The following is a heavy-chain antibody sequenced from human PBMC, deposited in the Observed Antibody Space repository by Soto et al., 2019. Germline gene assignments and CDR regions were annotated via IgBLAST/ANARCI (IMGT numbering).Heavy chain of an antibody. CDR1: GGSFSDYY. CDR3: ARGPWFSGTSSYWVTNYYYGLDV. V-gene: IGHV4-34*01. D-gene: IGHD3-22*01. Sequence: QVQLQQWGAGLLKPSETLSLTCVVYGGSFSDYYWSWIRQPPGKGLEWIGEINQSASTNYNPSLKSRVTISVDTPQHHFSLKLSSMTAADTAVYYCARGPWFSGTSSYWVTNYYYGLDVWCQGPTVTVSS. CDR2: INQSAST. J-gene: IGHJ6*02.